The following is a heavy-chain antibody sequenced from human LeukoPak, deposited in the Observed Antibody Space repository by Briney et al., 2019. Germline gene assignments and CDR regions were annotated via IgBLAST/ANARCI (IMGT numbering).Heavy chain of an antibody. CDR3: ARTTDYDILTGSTYYFDY. J-gene: IGHJ4*02. V-gene: IGHV4-4*07. Sequence: SETLSLTCTVSGGSISSYYWSWIRQPAGKGLEWIGRIYTSGSTNYNPSLKSRVTMSVDTSKNQFSLKPSSVTAADTAVYYCARTTDYDILTGSTYYFDYWGQGTLVTVSS. D-gene: IGHD3-9*01. CDR2: IYTSGST. CDR1: GGSISSYY.